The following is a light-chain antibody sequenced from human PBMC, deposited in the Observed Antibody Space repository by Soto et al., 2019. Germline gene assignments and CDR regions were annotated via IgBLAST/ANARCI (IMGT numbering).Light chain of an antibody. CDR3: QKYNSAPHT. V-gene: IGKV1-27*01. J-gene: IGKJ4*01. CDR1: QGISNY. CDR2: AAS. Sequence: DIQMTQSPSSLSASVGDRVTITCRASQGISNYLAWYQQRPGKVPKLLVYAASTLQSGVPSRFSASKSGMDFTLTISSLQPEDVATYYCQKYNSAPHTFGGGTRVEIK.